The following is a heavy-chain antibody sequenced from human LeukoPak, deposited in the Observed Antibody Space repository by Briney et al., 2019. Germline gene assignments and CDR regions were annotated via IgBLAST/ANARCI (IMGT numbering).Heavy chain of an antibody. CDR1: GFTLSSYW. D-gene: IGHD6-6*01. Sequence: PGGSLRLSCAASGFTLSSYWMSWVRQAPGKGLEWVANIKQDGSEKYYVDSVKGRFTISRDNAKNSLYLQMNSLRAEDTAVYYCARVQGIAARWYYYYGTDVWGQGTTVTVSS. CDR3: ARVQGIAARWYYYYGTDV. J-gene: IGHJ6*02. CDR2: IKQDGSEK. V-gene: IGHV3-7*01.